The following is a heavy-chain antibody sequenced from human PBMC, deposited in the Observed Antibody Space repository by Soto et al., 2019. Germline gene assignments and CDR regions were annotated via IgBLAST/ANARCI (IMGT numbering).Heavy chain of an antibody. V-gene: IGHV3-30-3*01. Sequence: PGGSLRLSCAASRFTFSYYAMHWIRQAPGKGLEWMAVILSDGSTYYADSVKGRFTISRDNSKNTLYLQMNSLRAEDTAVYYCAKDRATGYSGYDYDYWGQGTLVTVSS. D-gene: IGHD5-12*01. CDR2: ILSDGST. J-gene: IGHJ4*02. CDR3: AKDRATGYSGYDYDY. CDR1: RFTFSYYA.